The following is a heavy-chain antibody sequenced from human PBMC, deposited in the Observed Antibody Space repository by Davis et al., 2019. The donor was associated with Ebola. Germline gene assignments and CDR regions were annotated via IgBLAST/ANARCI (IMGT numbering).Heavy chain of an antibody. Sequence: GGSLRLSCAASGFTVSDKYMSWVRQAPGKGLEWVSVIYSDGRTYYADSVKGRFTISRDNSKNTLYLQMNGLRVEDTAIYYCAKDTSNIWFDIWGQGTNVTVSS. D-gene: IGHD1-26*01. J-gene: IGHJ3*02. CDR1: GFTVSDKY. CDR3: AKDTSNIWFDI. CDR2: IYSDGRT. V-gene: IGHV3-53*01.